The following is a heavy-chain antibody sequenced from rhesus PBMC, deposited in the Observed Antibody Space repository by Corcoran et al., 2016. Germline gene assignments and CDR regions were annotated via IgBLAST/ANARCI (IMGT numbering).Heavy chain of an antibody. CDR1: GGSISDSYR. CDR2: IYGSNTSP. D-gene: IGHD3-16*01. J-gene: IGHJ4*01. Sequence: QVQLQESGPGVVKPSETLSLTCAVSGGSISDSYRWSWIRQPPGKGLEWIGYIYGSNTSPNYNPSLKSRVTISKDPSKNQFSMKLSSVTAADTAVYYCARDTLYYYSGSPIDYWGQGVLVTVSS. V-gene: IGHV4S10*01. CDR3: ARDTLYYYSGSPIDY.